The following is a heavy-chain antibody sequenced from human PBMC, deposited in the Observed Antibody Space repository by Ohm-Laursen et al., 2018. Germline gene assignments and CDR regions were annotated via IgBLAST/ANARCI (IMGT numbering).Heavy chain of an antibody. CDR1: GATFGSFT. CDR2: ISPISDVA. V-gene: IGHV1-69*02. Sequence: GASVKVSCKASGATFGSFTIAWVRQVPGQGLEWMAKISPISDVADYAQKFQGRVTMTRDTSTSTVYMELSSLRSEDTAVYYCARNLWFGELGYYYGMDVWGQGTTVTVSS. J-gene: IGHJ6*02. CDR3: ARNLWFGELGYYYGMDV. D-gene: IGHD3-10*01.